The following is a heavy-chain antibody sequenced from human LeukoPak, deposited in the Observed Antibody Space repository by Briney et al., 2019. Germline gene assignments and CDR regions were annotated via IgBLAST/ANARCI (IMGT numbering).Heavy chain of an antibody. CDR2: ISGGGGNT. CDR3: AKSDYYDSSGHPSSFDY. CDR1: GFTFRFYA. D-gene: IGHD3-22*01. V-gene: IGHV3-23*01. J-gene: IGHJ4*02. Sequence: GGSLRLSCAASGFTFRFYAISWVRQAPGKGLEWVSAISGGGGNTYYADSAKGRFTISRDNSKNTLYLQMNSLRVEGTAIYYCAKSDYYDSSGHPSSFDYWGQGTLVTVSS.